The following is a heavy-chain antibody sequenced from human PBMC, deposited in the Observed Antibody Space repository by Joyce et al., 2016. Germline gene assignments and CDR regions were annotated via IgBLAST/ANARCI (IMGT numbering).Heavy chain of an antibody. Sequence: QVQVVESGGGVVQPGRSLSFSWKASGFTFGVYGMHWVRQDPGKGLEWVAVIGHDGKNENYADSVGGRFTISRDNSKNTLFLQMNSLRAEDTAVYYCARDYNVGYTDYWGRGTLVSVSS. CDR2: IGHDGKNE. CDR1: GFTFGVYG. CDR3: ARDYNVGYTDY. J-gene: IGHJ4*02. D-gene: IGHD5-24*01. V-gene: IGHV3-33*01.